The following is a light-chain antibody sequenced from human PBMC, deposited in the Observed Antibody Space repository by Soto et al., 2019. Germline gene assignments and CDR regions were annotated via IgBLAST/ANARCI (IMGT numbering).Light chain of an antibody. Sequence: EIVLTQSPGTLSLSPGERATLSCRASQTVTRNYLAWHQQKPGQAPRLLIYDTSNRATGIPARFSGSGSGTDFTLTISSLEPEDFAVYYCQQRSNWPHPITFGQGTRLEI. V-gene: IGKV3-11*01. CDR2: DTS. J-gene: IGKJ5*01. CDR3: QQRSNWPHPIT. CDR1: QTVTRNY.